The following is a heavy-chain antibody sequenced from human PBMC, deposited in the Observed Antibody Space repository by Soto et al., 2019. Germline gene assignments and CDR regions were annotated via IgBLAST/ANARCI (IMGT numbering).Heavy chain of an antibody. CDR2: ISYDGSNK. V-gene: IGHV3-30-3*01. CDR1: GFTFSSYA. J-gene: IGHJ4*02. CDR3: VRAGDFWSGYYSLDY. D-gene: IGHD3-3*01. Sequence: PGGSLRLSCAASGFTFSSYAMHWVRQAPGKGLEWVAVISYDGSNKYYADSVKGRFTISRDNSKNTLYLQINSLRAEDTALYYCVRAGDFWSGYYSLDYWGQGTLVTVSS.